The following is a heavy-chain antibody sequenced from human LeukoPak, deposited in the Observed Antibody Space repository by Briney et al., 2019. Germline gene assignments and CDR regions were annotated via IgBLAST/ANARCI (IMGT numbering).Heavy chain of an antibody. CDR1: GFTFTNYA. CDR3: AKELGRNRGSYYFDY. V-gene: IGHV3-23*01. Sequence: PGGSLRLSCTASGFTFTNYAMNWVRQAPGKGLEWVSAISGSGGSTYYADSVKGRFTISRDNSKNTLYLQMNSLRAEDTAVYYCAKELGRNRGSYYFDYWGQGALVTVSS. J-gene: IGHJ4*02. CDR2: ISGSGGST. D-gene: IGHD1-26*01.